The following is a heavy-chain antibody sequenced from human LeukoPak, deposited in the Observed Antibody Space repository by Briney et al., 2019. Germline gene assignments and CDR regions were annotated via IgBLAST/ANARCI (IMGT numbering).Heavy chain of an antibody. J-gene: IGHJ5*02. Sequence: PGGSLRLSCVASGFTFDEYAMHWVRQAPGKGLEWVSSISSSSSYIYYADSVKGRFTISRDNAKNSLYLQMNSLRAEDTAVYYCAGSLWFGDSGWFDPWGQGTLVTVSS. CDR3: AGSLWFGDSGWFDP. D-gene: IGHD3-10*01. V-gene: IGHV3-21*01. CDR1: GFTFDEYA. CDR2: ISSSSSYI.